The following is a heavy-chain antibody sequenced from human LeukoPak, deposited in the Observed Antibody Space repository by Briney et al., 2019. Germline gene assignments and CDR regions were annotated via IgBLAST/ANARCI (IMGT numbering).Heavy chain of an antibody. J-gene: IGHJ4*02. V-gene: IGHV3-30-3*01. CDR3: ARVEMATISVGYFDY. CDR1: GFTFSSYA. CDR2: ISYDGSNK. Sequence: PGGSLRLSCAASGFTFSSYAMHWVRQAPGKGLEWVAVISYDGSNKYYADSVKGRFTISRDNSKNTLYLQMNSLRAEDTAVYYCARVEMATISVGYFDYWGQETLVTVSS. D-gene: IGHD5-24*01.